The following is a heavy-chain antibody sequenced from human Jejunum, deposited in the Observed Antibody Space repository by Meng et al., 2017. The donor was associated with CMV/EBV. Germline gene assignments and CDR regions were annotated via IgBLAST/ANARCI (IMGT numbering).Heavy chain of an antibody. Sequence: LSCPSSGFPVTNDPMSWARQPPGKGLEWVSVIDNSGGTHYVDSVKGRFTISRDNSENTIYLQMNSLRREDTAVYYCAGGHSGHYWGQGTLVTVSS. CDR3: AGGHSGHY. V-gene: IGHV3-66*03. CDR1: GFPVTNDP. D-gene: IGHD6-25*01. CDR2: IDNSGGT. J-gene: IGHJ4*02.